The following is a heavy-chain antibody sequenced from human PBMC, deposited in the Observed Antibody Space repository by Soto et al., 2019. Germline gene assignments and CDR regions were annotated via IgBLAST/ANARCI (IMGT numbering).Heavy chain of an antibody. CDR3: ARDRLGRYCSGGSCYSIYSAFDI. CDR1: GGTFSSYT. D-gene: IGHD2-15*01. CDR2: IIPILGIA. V-gene: IGHV1-69*04. Sequence: SVKVSCQASGGTFSSYTISWVRQAPGQGLEWMGRIIPILGIANYAQKFQGRVTITADKSTSTAYMELSSLRSEDTAVYYCARDRLGRYCSGGSCYSIYSAFDIWGQGTMVTVSS. J-gene: IGHJ3*02.